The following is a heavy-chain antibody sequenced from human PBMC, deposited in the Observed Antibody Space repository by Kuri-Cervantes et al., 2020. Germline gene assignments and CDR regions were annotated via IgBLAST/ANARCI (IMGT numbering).Heavy chain of an antibody. J-gene: IGHJ3*02. CDR3: ASQCGGDCYISYAFDI. D-gene: IGHD2-21*02. Sequence: GSLRLSCTVSDGSISSYYWSWIRQPPGKGLELIGYIYYSGNANYNPSLKSRVTMSVDTSKNQFSLRLSSVTAADTAVYYCASQCGGDCYISYAFDIWGQGTMVTVSS. CDR1: DGSISSYY. CDR2: IYYSGNA. V-gene: IGHV4-59*01.